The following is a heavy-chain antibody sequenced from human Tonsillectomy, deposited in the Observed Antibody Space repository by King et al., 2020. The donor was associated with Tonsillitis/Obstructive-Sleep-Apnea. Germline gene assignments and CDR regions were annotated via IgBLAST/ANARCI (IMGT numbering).Heavy chain of an antibody. CDR2: INHSGST. D-gene: IGHD2-2*01. CDR3: ARGDIVVVTAAYMDV. Sequence: QVQLQQWGAGLLKPSETLSLTCAVYGGSFSGYYWSWIRQPPGKGLEWIGEINHSGSTNYNPSLKSRVTISVDTSKNQFSLKLSSVTAADTAVYYCARGDIVVVTAAYMDVWGKGTTVTVSS. V-gene: IGHV4-34*01. CDR1: GGSFSGYY. J-gene: IGHJ6*04.